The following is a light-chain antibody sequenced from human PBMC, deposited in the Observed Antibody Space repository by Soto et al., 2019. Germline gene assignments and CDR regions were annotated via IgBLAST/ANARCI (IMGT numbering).Light chain of an antibody. CDR3: QHYNKWPLWT. V-gene: IGKV1-5*03. Sequence: DIQMTQSPSTLSGSVGDRVTITCRASQTISSWLAWYQQKPGKAPKLLIYKASTLKSGVPSRFSGSGSGTEFTLTISSLQPDDFATYYCQHYNKWPLWTFGQGTKVDIK. J-gene: IGKJ1*01. CDR1: QTISSW. CDR2: KAS.